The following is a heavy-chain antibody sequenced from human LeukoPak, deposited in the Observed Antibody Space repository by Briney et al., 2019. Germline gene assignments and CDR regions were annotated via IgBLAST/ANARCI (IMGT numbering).Heavy chain of an antibody. V-gene: IGHV3-23*01. CDR2: IGVSGGST. Sequence: GGSLRLSCAASGLTFSEYAMSWVRQVPGMGLEWASTIGVSGGSTNYADSVRGRFTSSRDNSKNTLYLQINSLRADDTAVYYCAKGRVGTNGVLEHWGQGTLVTVSS. CDR1: GLTFSEYA. CDR3: AKGRVGTNGVLEH. J-gene: IGHJ1*01. D-gene: IGHD1-26*01.